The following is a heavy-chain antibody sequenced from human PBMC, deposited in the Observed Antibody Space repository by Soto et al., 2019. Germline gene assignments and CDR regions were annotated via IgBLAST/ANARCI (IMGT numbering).Heavy chain of an antibody. CDR2: IYYSGST. Sequence: SLTCTVSGGSISSGGYYWSWIRQHPGKGLEWIGYIYYSGSTYYNPSLKSRVTISVDTSKNQFSLKLSSVTAADTAVYYCARDRMVRGPYYYGMDVWGQGTTVTVSS. J-gene: IGHJ6*02. CDR3: ARDRMVRGPYYYGMDV. CDR1: GGSISSGGYY. D-gene: IGHD3-10*01. V-gene: IGHV4-31*03.